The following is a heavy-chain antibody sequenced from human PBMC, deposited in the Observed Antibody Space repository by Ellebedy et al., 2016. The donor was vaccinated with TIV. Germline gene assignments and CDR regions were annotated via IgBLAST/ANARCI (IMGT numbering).Heavy chain of an antibody. V-gene: IGHV3-30*03. CDR2: ISTDGNYK. CDR1: GFTFNNAW. J-gene: IGHJ4*02. D-gene: IGHD3-22*01. Sequence: GGSLRLSXAASGFTFNNAWMSWVRQAPGKGLEWVAAISTDGNYKYFADSVQGRFTISRDNSKNTLSLEMNSLRAEDTAVYYCARGGYSDINGYARCDYWGQGTLVTVSS. CDR3: ARGGYSDINGYARCDY.